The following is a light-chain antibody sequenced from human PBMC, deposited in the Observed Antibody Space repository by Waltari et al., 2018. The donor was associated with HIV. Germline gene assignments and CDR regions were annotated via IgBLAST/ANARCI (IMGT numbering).Light chain of an antibody. CDR2: EDS. CDR1: ALPKQY. CDR3: YSTDSSDWV. J-gene: IGLJ3*02. V-gene: IGLV3-10*01. Sequence: SYELTQQPSVSVSPGQTARITCSGDALPKQYAYWYQQKSGQAPVLVIYEDSKRPSGIPERFSGSSSGTMATLTISGAQVEDEADYYCYSTDSSDWVFGGGTKLTVL.